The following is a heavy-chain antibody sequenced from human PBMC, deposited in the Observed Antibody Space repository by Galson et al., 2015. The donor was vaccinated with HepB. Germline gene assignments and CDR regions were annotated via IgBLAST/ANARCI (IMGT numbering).Heavy chain of an antibody. D-gene: IGHD4/OR15-4a*01. CDR2: ISANSGDT. Sequence: SVKVSCKASGYTFTVNGISWVRQAPGQGLEWMGWISANSGDTKYAQNLQGRVTLTRNTSTSTAYLELRSLRSDDTATYCCARDRDYRFDYWGQGTLVTVSS. V-gene: IGHV1-18*04. CDR1: GYTFTVNG. J-gene: IGHJ4*02. CDR3: ARDRDYRFDY.